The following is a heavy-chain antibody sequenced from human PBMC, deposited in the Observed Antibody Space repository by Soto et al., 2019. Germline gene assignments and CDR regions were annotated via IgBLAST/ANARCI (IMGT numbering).Heavy chain of an antibody. V-gene: IGHV5-51*01. CDR3: ARADGCLQYFDY. D-gene: IGHD1-1*01. Sequence: PGESLKISCKGSGYSFTNYWIGWVRQMPGKGLEWMGIIYPSDSDTRYSPSFQGQVTISVEKSINTAYLQWDRLKASDTAIYYCARADGCLQYFDYWGQGTQVTVSS. J-gene: IGHJ4*02. CDR1: GYSFTNYW. CDR2: IYPSDSDT.